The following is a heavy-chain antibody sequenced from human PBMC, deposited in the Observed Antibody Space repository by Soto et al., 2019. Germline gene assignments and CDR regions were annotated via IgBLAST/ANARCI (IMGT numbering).Heavy chain of an antibody. Sequence: GASVKVSCKASGYTFTGYYMHWVRQAPGQGLEWMGRINPNSGGTNYAQKFQGWVTMTRDTSISTAYMELSRLRSCDTAVYYCARGLFDCSGGSCYSGPALARGIYYGMDVWGQGTTVTVSS. CDR1: GYTFTGYY. CDR2: INPNSGGT. CDR3: ARGLFDCSGGSCYSGPALARGIYYGMDV. J-gene: IGHJ6*02. D-gene: IGHD2-15*01. V-gene: IGHV1-2*04.